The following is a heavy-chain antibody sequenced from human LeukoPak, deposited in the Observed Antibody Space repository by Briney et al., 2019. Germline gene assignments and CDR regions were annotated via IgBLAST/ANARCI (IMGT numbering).Heavy chain of an antibody. CDR2: IYYSGST. Sequence: SETLSLTFSVSGGSISSYYWSWIRQPPGKGLEWIGYIYYSGSTNYNPSLKSRVTISVDTPKNQFSLKLSSVTAADTAVYYCARALYYYDSSGPDAFDIWGQGTMVTVSS. J-gene: IGHJ3*02. V-gene: IGHV4-59*01. CDR3: ARALYYYDSSGPDAFDI. CDR1: GGSISSYY. D-gene: IGHD3-22*01.